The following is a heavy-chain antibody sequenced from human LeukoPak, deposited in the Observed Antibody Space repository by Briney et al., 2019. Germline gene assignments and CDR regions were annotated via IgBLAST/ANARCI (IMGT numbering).Heavy chain of an antibody. J-gene: IGHJ4*02. D-gene: IGHD5-18*01. CDR1: GFTFSSYW. CDR2: IKQDGSEK. V-gene: IGHV3-7*03. CDR3: AKGQGYNYGDSIDY. Sequence: PGGSLRLSCAASGFTFSSYWMSWVRQAPGKGLEWVANIKQDGSEKYYVDSVKGRFTISRDNAKNSLYLQMNSLRAEDTAVYYCAKGQGYNYGDSIDYWGQGTLVTVSS.